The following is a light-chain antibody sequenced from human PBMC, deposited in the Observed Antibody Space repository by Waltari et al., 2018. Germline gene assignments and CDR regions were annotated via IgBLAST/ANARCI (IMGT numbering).Light chain of an antibody. CDR3: CSYAGNYIFI. J-gene: IGLJ1*01. CDR1: SRDVGYYNF. Sequence: QSALTQPHSVSGSPGPSVTLSCTCTSRDVGYYNFVSWYPQPPGKAPKPMIYAVTTRPSGVPDRFSGSKSGNTASLTISGLQAEDEADYYCCSYAGNYIFIFATGTKVTVL. CDR2: AVT. V-gene: IGLV2-11*01.